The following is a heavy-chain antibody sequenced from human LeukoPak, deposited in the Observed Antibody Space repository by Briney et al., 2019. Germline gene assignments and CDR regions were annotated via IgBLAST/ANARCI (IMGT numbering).Heavy chain of an antibody. D-gene: IGHD2-15*01. Sequence: PSETLSLTCTVSGYSISSGYYWGWIRQPPGKGLEWIGGIYHSGSTYYNPSLKSRVTISVDTSKNQFSLKLSSVTAADTAVYYCARAVGGRGWFDPWGQGTLVTVSS. CDR1: GYSISSGYY. V-gene: IGHV4-38-2*02. CDR3: ARAVGGRGWFDP. J-gene: IGHJ5*02. CDR2: IYHSGST.